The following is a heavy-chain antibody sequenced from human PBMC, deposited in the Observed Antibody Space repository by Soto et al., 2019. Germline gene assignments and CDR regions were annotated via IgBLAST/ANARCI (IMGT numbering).Heavy chain of an antibody. V-gene: IGHV3-23*01. Sequence: GGSLRLSCAASGFTFSSYAMSWVRQAPGKGLEWVSAISGNGGSTYYADSVKGRFTISRDNSKNTLYLQMNSLRAEDTAVYYCARWSGYDYYYYYMDVWGKGTTVTVSS. CDR1: GFTFSSYA. J-gene: IGHJ6*03. CDR3: ARWSGYDYYYYYMDV. D-gene: IGHD5-12*01. CDR2: ISGNGGST.